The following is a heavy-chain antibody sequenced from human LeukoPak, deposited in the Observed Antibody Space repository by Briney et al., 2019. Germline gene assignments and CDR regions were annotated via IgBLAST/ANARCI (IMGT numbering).Heavy chain of an antibody. Sequence: GRSLRLSCAASGFTFSSYGMHWVRQAPGKGLEWVAVIWYDGSNKYYADSVKGRFTISRDNSKNTLYLQMNSLRAEDTAVYYCARAIAYDFWSGYFVGAFDIWGQGTMVTVSS. CDR1: GFTFSSYG. D-gene: IGHD3-3*01. V-gene: IGHV3-33*01. CDR2: IWYDGSNK. J-gene: IGHJ3*02. CDR3: ARAIAYDFWSGYFVGAFDI.